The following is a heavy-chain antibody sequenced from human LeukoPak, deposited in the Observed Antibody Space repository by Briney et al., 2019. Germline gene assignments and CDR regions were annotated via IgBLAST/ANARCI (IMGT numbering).Heavy chain of an antibody. J-gene: IGHJ3*02. D-gene: IGHD3-22*01. CDR2: IKQDGSEK. CDR3: ARQVYYYDSSRNAFDI. V-gene: IGHV3-7*01. Sequence: GGSLRLSCAASGFTFSTYEINWVRQAPGKGLEWMANIKQDGSEKYYVDSVKGRFTISRDNAKNSLYLQMNSLRAEDTAVYYCARQVYYYDSSRNAFDIWGQGTMVTVSS. CDR1: GFTFSTYE.